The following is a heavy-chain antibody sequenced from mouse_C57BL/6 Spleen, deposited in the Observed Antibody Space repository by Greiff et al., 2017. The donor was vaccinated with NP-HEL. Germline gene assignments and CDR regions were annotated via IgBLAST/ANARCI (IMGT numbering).Heavy chain of an antibody. J-gene: IGHJ4*01. CDR3: ASSGFYGNYEAMDY. Sequence: QVQLQQPGAELVKPGASVKLSCKASGYTFTSYWMQWVKQRPGQGLEWIGEIDPSDSYTNYNQKFKGKATLTVDTSSSTAYMQLSSLTSEDSAVYYWASSGFYGNYEAMDYWGQGTSVTVSS. D-gene: IGHD2-1*01. V-gene: IGHV1-50*01. CDR2: IDPSDSYT. CDR1: GYTFTSYW.